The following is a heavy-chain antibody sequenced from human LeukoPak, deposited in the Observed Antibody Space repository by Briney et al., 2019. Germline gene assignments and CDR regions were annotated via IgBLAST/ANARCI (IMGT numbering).Heavy chain of an antibody. CDR3: ARARGSSSLYRTLIDY. CDR1: GGSISSSSYY. Sequence: SETLSLTCTVSGGSISSSSYYWGWIRQPPGKGLEWIGSIYYSGSTYYNPSLKSRVTISVDTSKNQFSLKLSSVTAADTAVYYCARARGSSSLYRTLIDYWGQGTLVTLSS. CDR2: IYYSGST. V-gene: IGHV4-39*07. D-gene: IGHD6-13*01. J-gene: IGHJ4*02.